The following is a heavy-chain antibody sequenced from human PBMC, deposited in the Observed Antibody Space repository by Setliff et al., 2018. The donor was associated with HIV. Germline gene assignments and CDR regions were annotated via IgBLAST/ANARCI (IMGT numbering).Heavy chain of an antibody. D-gene: IGHD3-22*01. V-gene: IGHV3-7*03. CDR3: ARAYNVYDYRFDSSGYDY. CDR1: GFTFGSHH. CDR2: TKFDGSES. Sequence: GGSLRLSCAASGFTFGSHHMHWVRQAPGKGLEWVSNTKFDGSESYYVDSVKGRFIASTDNAKNSLFLQMNSLKAEDTAVYYCARAYNVYDYRFDSSGYDYWGQGTLVTVSS. J-gene: IGHJ4*02.